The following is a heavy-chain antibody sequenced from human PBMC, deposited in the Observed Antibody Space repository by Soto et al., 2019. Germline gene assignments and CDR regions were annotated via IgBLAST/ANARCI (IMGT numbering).Heavy chain of an antibody. V-gene: IGHV4-39*01. CDR2: MYYSGST. D-gene: IGHD2-21*02. CDR1: GGSISSNSYY. CDR3: ARVVTDAFDI. Sequence: QMQLQESGPGLVKPSETLSLTCTVSGGSISSNSYYSWGWIRQPPGKGLEWIGSMYYSGSTYFNPSLKSRVTISVDTSKTQFSLKLSSVTAADTAVFYCARVVTDAFDIWGQGTLVTVSS. J-gene: IGHJ3*02.